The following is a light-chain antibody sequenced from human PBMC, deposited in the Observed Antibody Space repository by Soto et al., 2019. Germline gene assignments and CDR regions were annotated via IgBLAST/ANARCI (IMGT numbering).Light chain of an antibody. CDR3: QQLWTYPLT. V-gene: IGKV1-9*01. CDR2: AAS. Sequence: DTPLTQSPSFLSASVGDRVTITCRASQDVSRSVGWYQQKPGKAPKLLISAASTLHSGVPSRFSGSGSGTDFTLTISSLQPEDFATYYCQQLWTYPLTFGGGNKVEI. J-gene: IGKJ4*01. CDR1: QDVSRS.